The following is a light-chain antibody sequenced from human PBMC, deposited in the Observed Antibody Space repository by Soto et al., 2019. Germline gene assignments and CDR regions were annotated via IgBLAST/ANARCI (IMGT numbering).Light chain of an antibody. CDR1: QGISSY. CDR3: QQLNSYPRT. CDR2: AAS. V-gene: IGKV1-9*01. Sequence: DIQLTHSPSFLAASLGDRITITFRASQGISSYLAWYQQKPGKAPKLLIYAASTLQSGVPSRFSGSGSGREFTLTISSLQPEDFATYYCQQLNSYPRTFGQGRKVDIK. J-gene: IGKJ1*01.